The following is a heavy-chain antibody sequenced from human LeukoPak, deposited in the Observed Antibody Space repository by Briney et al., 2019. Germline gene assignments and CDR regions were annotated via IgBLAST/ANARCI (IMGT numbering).Heavy chain of an antibody. D-gene: IGHD6-19*01. CDR3: AKGGYSSGWYPPAEYFQH. CDR2: ISWDGGST. J-gene: IGHJ1*01. Sequence: GGSLRLSCAASGFTFDDYAMHWVRQAPGKGLEWASLISWDGGSTYYADSVKGRFTISRDNSKNSLYLQMNSLRAEDTALYYCAKGGYSSGWYPPAEYFQHWGQGTLVTVSS. CDR1: GFTFDDYA. V-gene: IGHV3-43D*04.